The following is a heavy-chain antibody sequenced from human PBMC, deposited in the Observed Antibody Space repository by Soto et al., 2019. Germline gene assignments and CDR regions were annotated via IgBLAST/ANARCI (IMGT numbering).Heavy chain of an antibody. CDR1: GGSISTYW. CDR3: ARSRGSTRSFDY. J-gene: IGHJ4*02. Sequence: ETLSLTCTVSGGSISTYWWSWIRQPPRKGLEWIGYIYYSGSTNYNPSLKSRVTISVDTSKNQFSLKLTSVTAADTAVYYCARSRGSTRSFDYWGQGTLVTVSS. D-gene: IGHD2-15*01. V-gene: IGHV4-59*01. CDR2: IYYSGST.